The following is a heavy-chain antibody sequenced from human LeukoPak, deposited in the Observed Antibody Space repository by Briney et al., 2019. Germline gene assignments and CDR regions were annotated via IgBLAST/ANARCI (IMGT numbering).Heavy chain of an antibody. CDR1: GFTFSDYY. Sequence: GGSLRLSCAASGFTFSDYYMSWIRQAPGKGLEWVSYTSSSGSTIYYADSVKGRFTISRDNAKNSLYLQMNSLRAEDTAVYYCARDRSMVVTAHYYYYMDVWGKGTTVTVSS. V-gene: IGHV3-11*04. J-gene: IGHJ6*03. D-gene: IGHD2-21*02. CDR2: TSSSGSTI. CDR3: ARDRSMVVTAHYYYYMDV.